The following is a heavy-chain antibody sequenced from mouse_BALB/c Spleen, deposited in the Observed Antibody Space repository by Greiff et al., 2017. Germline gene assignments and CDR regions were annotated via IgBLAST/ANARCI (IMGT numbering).Heavy chain of an antibody. V-gene: IGHV7-3*02. CDR3: ARPYRYDEGFAY. Sequence: DVMLVESGGGLVQPGGSLRLSCATSGFTFTDYYMSWVRQPPGKALEWLGFIRNKANGYTTEYSASVKGRFTISRDNSQSILYLQMNTLRAEDSATYYCARPYRYDEGFAYWGQGTLVTVSA. D-gene: IGHD2-14*01. CDR2: IRNKANGYTT. J-gene: IGHJ3*01. CDR1: GFTFTDYY.